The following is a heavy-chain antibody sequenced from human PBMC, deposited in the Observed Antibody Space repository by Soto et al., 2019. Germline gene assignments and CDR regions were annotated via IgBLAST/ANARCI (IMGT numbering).Heavy chain of an antibody. CDR2: IFPGDSDT. J-gene: IGHJ3*02. CDR1: GYNFANYW. V-gene: IGHV5-51*01. Sequence: GESLKISCKGSGYNFANYWIGWVRQMPGKGLEWMGMIFPGDSDTKNSPSLQGQITMSVDKSDSSAYLQWRSLKASDTAMYYCAAGYTTGPDAFDIWGQGTMVTVSS. D-gene: IGHD6-13*01. CDR3: AAGYTTGPDAFDI.